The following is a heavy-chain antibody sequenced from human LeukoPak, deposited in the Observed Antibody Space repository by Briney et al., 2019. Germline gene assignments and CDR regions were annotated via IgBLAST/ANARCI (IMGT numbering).Heavy chain of an antibody. D-gene: IGHD5-24*01. CDR2: ISSSGSTI. CDR1: GFTFSDYY. J-gene: IGHJ4*02. Sequence: GGSLRLSCAASGFTFSDYYMSWIRQAPGKGLEWVSYISSSGSTIYYADSVKGRFTISRDNAKNSLYLQMNSLRAEDTAVYYCAPDPVAFVEMATITHWGQGTLVTVSS. V-gene: IGHV3-11*04. CDR3: APDPVAFVEMATITH.